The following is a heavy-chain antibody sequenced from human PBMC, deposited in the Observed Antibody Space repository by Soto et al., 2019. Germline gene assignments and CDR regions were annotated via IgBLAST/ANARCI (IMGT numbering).Heavy chain of an antibody. V-gene: IGHV3-23*01. CDR2: FRESGGTT. Sequence: VQLWDSGGGLVQPGGSLRLSCAASGFSFSSSAMSWVRQAPGKRLEWVSTFRESGGTTHYADPVKGRFTISRDTSNNRLCLQMNSLRAEDTAIYYCTKDFHWAIISPTHDYWCQGTLVTVSS. CDR1: GFSFSSSA. J-gene: IGHJ4*02. D-gene: IGHD2-2*01. CDR3: TKDFHWAIISPTHDY.